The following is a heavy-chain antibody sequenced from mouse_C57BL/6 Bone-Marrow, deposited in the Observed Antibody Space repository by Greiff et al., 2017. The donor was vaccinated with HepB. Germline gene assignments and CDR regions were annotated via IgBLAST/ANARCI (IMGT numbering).Heavy chain of an antibody. D-gene: IGHD1-1*01. J-gene: IGHJ4*01. CDR1: GFSFTSYA. Sequence: QVQLKESGPGLVAPSQRLSITCTVSGFSFTSYAISWVRQPPGKGLEWLGVIWTGGGTNYNSALKSRLSISKDNSKSQVFLKMNSLQTDDTARYYCASYGSSYLYYAMDYWGQGTSVTVSS. V-gene: IGHV2-9-1*01. CDR3: ASYGSSYLYYAMDY. CDR2: IWTGGGT.